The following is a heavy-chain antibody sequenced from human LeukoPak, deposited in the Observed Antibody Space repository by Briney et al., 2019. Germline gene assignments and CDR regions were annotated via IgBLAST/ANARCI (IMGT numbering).Heavy chain of an antibody. CDR1: GGSISSCY. Sequence: SETLSLTCTVSGGSISSCYWSWIRQPAGKGLEWIGRIYTSGSTNYNPSLKSRVTMSVDTSKNQFSLKLSSVTAADTAVYCCARDRGGRRWLQFGNWFDPWGQGTLVTVSS. CDR3: ARDRGGRRWLQFGNWFDP. CDR2: IYTSGST. V-gene: IGHV4-4*07. D-gene: IGHD5-24*01. J-gene: IGHJ5*02.